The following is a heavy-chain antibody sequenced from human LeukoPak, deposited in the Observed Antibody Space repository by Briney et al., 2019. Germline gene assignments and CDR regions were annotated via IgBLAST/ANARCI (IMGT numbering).Heavy chain of an antibody. CDR1: GYTFTSYY. V-gene: IGHV1-46*01. D-gene: IGHD1-26*01. CDR3: ASGGTSGSYYQEPGDPQTGYFDL. CDR2: INPSGGST. Sequence: ASVKVSCKASGYTFTSYYMHWVRQAPGQGLEWMGIINPSGGSTSYAQKFQGRVTITTDESTSTAYMELSSLRSEDTAVYYCASGGTSGSYYQEPGDPQTGYFDLWGRGTLVTVSS. J-gene: IGHJ2*01.